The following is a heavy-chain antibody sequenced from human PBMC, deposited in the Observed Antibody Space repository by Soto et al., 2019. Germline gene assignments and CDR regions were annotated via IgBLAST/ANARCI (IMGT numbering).Heavy chain of an antibody. CDR3: ARGGHIAVVTDSFDS. D-gene: IGHD2-21*02. Sequence: ASVKVSCKSSGYPFNTYYLHWVRQAPGQGLEWMGMIHPSGGGSTYAQKFLGRVTMTMDSSTSTVFMELTSLRSDDTAVYYCARGGHIAVVTDSFDSWG. CDR1: GYPFNTYY. V-gene: IGHV1-46*02. J-gene: IGHJ4*01. CDR2: IHPSGGGS.